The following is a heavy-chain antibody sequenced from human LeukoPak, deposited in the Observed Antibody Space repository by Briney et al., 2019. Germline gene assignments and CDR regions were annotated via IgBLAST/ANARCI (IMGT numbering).Heavy chain of an antibody. CDR1: GFTVSDYY. V-gene: IGHV3-11*01. D-gene: IGHD3-10*01. CDR3: ARDGQFTMVRGVFDY. Sequence: KAGGSLRPSCAASGFTVSDYYMRWIRPAPGKGLGWGSYISSSGSTIYYADSVKGRFTISRDNAKNSLYLQMNSLRAEDTAVYYCARDGQFTMVRGVFDYWGQGTLVTVSS. J-gene: IGHJ4*02. CDR2: ISSSGSTI.